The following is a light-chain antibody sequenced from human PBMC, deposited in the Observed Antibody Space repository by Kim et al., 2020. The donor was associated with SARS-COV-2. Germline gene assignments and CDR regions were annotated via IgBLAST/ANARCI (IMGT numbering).Light chain of an antibody. CDR1: KLGDKY. V-gene: IGLV3-1*01. CDR2: QDS. J-gene: IGLJ2*01. CDR3: QAWDSSTVV. Sequence: VSPEQTASITCSGDKLGDKYACWYQQKAGQSPVLVIYQDSKRPSGIPERFSGSTSGNTATLTISGTQAMDEADDYCQAWDSSTVVFGGGTQLTVL.